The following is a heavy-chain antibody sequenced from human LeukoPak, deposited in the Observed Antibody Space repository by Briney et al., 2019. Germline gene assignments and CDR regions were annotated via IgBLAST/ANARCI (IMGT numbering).Heavy chain of an antibody. CDR3: ARKMATRPTIDY. D-gene: IGHD5-24*01. CDR2: ISGGGLST. Sequence: GGSLRLSCEASTFNFGLYVMTWARQAPGKGLEWVSGISGGGLSTYYTDSVKGRFTISRENSKNTLYLQMNSLRAEDTAVYYCARKMATRPTIDYWGQGTLVTVSS. J-gene: IGHJ4*02. V-gene: IGHV3-23*01. CDR1: TFNFGLYV.